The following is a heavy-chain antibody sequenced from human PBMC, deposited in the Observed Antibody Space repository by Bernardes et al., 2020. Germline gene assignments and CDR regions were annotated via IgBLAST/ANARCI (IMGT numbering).Heavy chain of an antibody. V-gene: IGHV3-48*01. CDR1: GITFDDSG. CDR3: ARGIETVDF. Sequence: GVSLRLSCETSGITFDDSGFNWVRQAPGKGLEWFAHISKSGDATYYSDSVKGRFTVSRDNAKHSLYLQINGLTGGDTAVYYCARGIETVDFWGQGTLVTVSS. J-gene: IGHJ4*02. CDR2: ISKSGDAT.